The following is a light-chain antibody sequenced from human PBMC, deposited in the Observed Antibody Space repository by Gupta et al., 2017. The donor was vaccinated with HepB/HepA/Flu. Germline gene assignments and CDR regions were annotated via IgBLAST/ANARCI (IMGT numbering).Light chain of an antibody. Sequence: EIPMTQSPATMSGTPGERATLSCRASQSINNNLAWYQQKPGQAPRLIIYDASTWATGIAARFSASGSGTEFTLTISSLQSEDFEVNYCQEYNKWWTFGQGTKVEIK. J-gene: IGKJ1*01. CDR1: QSINNN. V-gene: IGKV3-15*01. CDR2: DAS. CDR3: QEYNKWWT.